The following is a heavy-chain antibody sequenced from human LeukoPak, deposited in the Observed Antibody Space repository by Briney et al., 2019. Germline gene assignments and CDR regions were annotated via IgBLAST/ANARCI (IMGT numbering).Heavy chain of an antibody. CDR3: ARHPVIAVAGGDY. V-gene: IGHV5-51*01. D-gene: IGHD6-19*01. CDR2: IYPGDSDT. J-gene: IGHJ4*02. CDR1: GYIFTSYW. Sequence: GESLKISCKGSGYIFTSYWVGWVRQMPGKGLEWMGIIYPGDSDTRYSPSFQGQVTISADKSISTAYLQWSSLKASDTAMYYCARHPVIAVAGGDYWGQGTLVTVSS.